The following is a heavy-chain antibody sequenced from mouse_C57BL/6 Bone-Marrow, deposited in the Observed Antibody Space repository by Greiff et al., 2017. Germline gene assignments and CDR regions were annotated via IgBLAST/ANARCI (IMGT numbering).Heavy chain of an antibody. J-gene: IGHJ4*01. CDR3: VKAPYSNYGGAMDY. D-gene: IGHD2-5*01. V-gene: IGHV7-4*01. Sequence: DVKLVESGGGLVQPGASLRLSCAASGFTITDSYMSWVRQTPGKAPEWLALIRNKANGYTTEYTASVKDRFTISRDNYQNILYLQMNTLRAEDSATYYCVKAPYSNYGGAMDYWGQGTSVTVSS. CDR1: GFTITDSY. CDR2: IRNKANGYTT.